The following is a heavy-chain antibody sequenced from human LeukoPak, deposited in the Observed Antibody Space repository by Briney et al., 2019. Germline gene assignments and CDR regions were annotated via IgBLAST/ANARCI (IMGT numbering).Heavy chain of an antibody. CDR2: IYYSGNT. J-gene: IGHJ4*02. D-gene: IGHD5-24*01. CDR1: GGSISNSNHY. Sequence: PSETLSLTCTVSGGSISNSNHYWGWVRQPPGKGLEWLGTIYYSGNTYYSPSLKSRVTISVDTSKNQFSLRLSSMTAADTAVYFCMRHEEEDGYNAKPFDSWGQGTLVTVSS. V-gene: IGHV4-39*01. CDR3: MRHEEEDGYNAKPFDS.